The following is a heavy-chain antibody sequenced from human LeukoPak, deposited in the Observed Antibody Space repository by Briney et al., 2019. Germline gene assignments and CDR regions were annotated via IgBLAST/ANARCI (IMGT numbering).Heavy chain of an antibody. CDR2: IIPIFGTA. CDR1: GGTFSSYA. V-gene: IGHV1-69*13. J-gene: IGHJ6*03. CDR3: ARGTIVVVPAATYYYYYMDV. D-gene: IGHD2-2*01. Sequence: ASVEVSCKASGGTFSSYAISWVRQAPGQGLEWMGGIIPIFGTANYAQKFQGRVTITADESTSTAYMELSSLRSEDTAVYYCARGTIVVVPAATYYYYYMDVWGKGTTVTVSS.